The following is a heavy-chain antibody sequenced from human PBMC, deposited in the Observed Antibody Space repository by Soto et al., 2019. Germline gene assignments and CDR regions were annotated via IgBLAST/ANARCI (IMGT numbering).Heavy chain of an antibody. CDR1: VCSCNIGSYY. Sequence: SSSXSLTGTVGVCSCNIGSYYLSWVRQPPGKGLEWIGYVYYTGMTSYSPSLKSRFTISSDTSKNQFYLILTSVTAADTAVYYCERDYDYFEQRGQGSLVNVYS. V-gene: IGHV4-61*01. D-gene: IGHD3-16*01. CDR3: ERDYDYFEQ. J-gene: IGHJ4*02. CDR2: VYYTGMT.